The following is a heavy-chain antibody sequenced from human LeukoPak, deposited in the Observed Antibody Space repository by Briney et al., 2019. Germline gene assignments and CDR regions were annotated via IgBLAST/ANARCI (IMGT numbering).Heavy chain of an antibody. V-gene: IGHV3-23*01. Sequence: PGGSLRLSCAASGFSFSSYAMSWVRQAPGKGLEWVSGISGSGGSTYYADSVKGRFTISRDNSKNTLYLQMNSLRAEDTALYYCAKAQYSSSLNWFDPWGQGALVTVSP. D-gene: IGHD6-13*01. J-gene: IGHJ5*02. CDR3: AKAQYSSSLNWFDP. CDR1: GFSFSSYA. CDR2: ISGSGGST.